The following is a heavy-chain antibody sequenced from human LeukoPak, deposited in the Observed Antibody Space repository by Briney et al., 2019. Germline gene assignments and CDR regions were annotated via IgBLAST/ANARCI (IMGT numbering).Heavy chain of an antibody. D-gene: IGHD5-12*01. CDR3: AKESRGYSGNADY. CDR2: ISGGGVST. V-gene: IGHV3-23*01. J-gene: IGHJ4*02. Sequence: GVSLRLSCVASGFTFSNYAISWVRQAPGKGLEWVSGISGGGVSTYYADSVKGRFTISRDNSKNTLYLQMNSLRAEDTAVYYCAKESRGYSGNADYWGQGTLVTVSS. CDR1: GFTFSNYA.